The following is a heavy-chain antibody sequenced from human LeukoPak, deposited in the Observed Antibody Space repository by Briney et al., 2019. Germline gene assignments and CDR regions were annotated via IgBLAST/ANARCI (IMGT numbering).Heavy chain of an antibody. J-gene: IGHJ4*02. Sequence: GESLKISCKGSGXSFTTYWSGWVRQMPGKGLESLGIIYPGDSDTKYNPSFQGQVTISADKSISTAYLRWSSLKTSDTAMYYCVRLDSSGWYYFDSWGQGTLVTVSS. CDR1: GXSFTTYW. CDR3: VRLDSSGWYYFDS. D-gene: IGHD6-19*01. CDR2: IYPGDSDT. V-gene: IGHV5-51*01.